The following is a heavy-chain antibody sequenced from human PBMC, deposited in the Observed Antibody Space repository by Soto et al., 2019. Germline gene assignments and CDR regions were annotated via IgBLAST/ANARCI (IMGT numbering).Heavy chain of an antibody. V-gene: IGHV3-48*03. CDR2: ISSSGSTI. CDR1: GFTFSSYE. CDR3: AREQKDGMDV. Sequence: GGSLRLSCAASGFTFSSYEMNWVRQAPGKGLEWVSYISSSGSTIYYADSVKGRFTISRDNAKNSLYLQMNSLRAEDTAVYYCAREQKDGMDVWGQGTTVTVSS. J-gene: IGHJ6*02.